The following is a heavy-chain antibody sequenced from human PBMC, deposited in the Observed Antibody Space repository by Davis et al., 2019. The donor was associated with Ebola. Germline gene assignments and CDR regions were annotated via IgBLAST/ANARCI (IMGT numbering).Heavy chain of an antibody. CDR2: ISAYNGNT. CDR1: GYTFTSYG. Sequence: AASVKVSCKASGYTFTSYGISWVRQAPGQGLEWMGWISAYNGNTNYAQKFQGRVTMTRDTSTSTVYMELSSLRSEDTAVYYCARDLGTVNDYWGQGTLVTVSS. D-gene: IGHD4-11*01. J-gene: IGHJ4*02. CDR3: ARDLGTVNDY. V-gene: IGHV1-18*01.